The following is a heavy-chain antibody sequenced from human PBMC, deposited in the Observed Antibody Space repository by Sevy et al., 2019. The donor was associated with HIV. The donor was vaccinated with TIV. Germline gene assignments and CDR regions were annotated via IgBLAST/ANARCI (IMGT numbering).Heavy chain of an antibody. J-gene: IGHJ4*02. CDR2: IKQDGSEK. CDR1: GFTFSRYW. D-gene: IGHD3-9*01. Sequence: GGSLRLSCAASGFTFSRYWMSWVRQAPGKGLEWVASIKQDGSEKYYVDSVKGRFTISRDNAKNSLYLQMNSLRAEDTAVYYCAREYDISTGYFEGIAYFDYWGQGTLVTVSS. V-gene: IGHV3-7*03. CDR3: AREYDISTGYFEGIAYFDY.